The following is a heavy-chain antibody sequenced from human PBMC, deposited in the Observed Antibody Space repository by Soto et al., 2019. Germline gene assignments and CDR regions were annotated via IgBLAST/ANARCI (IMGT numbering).Heavy chain of an antibody. CDR3: ARDSTHGPLSGYYYYGMDV. CDR1: GFTVSSYA. CDR2: ISYDGSNK. J-gene: IGHJ6*02. V-gene: IGHV3-30-3*01. Sequence: PGESLRLSCSSSGFTVSSYALQEVRQAPGKGLGWVAVISYDGSNKYYADSVKGRFTISRDNSKNTLYLQMNSLRAEDTAVYYCARDSTHGPLSGYYYYGMDVWGHWITVTVSS. D-gene: IGHD2-2*01.